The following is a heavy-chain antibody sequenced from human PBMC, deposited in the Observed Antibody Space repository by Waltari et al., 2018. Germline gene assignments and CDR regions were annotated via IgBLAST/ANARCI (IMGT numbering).Heavy chain of an antibody. CDR1: GFTFTNYW. CDR3: AREARDTPMGPLFDY. V-gene: IGHV3-7*01. Sequence: EVQLVESGGGLAQPGGSLRLYCTASGFTFTNYWMSWVRQAPGKGLEWVATIRQYGNEMHYVDSVKGRFTISRDNARNSLYLQMDSLRGDDTAVYYCAREARDTPMGPLFDYWGQGALVSVSS. J-gene: IGHJ4*02. CDR2: IRQYGNEM. D-gene: IGHD5-18*01.